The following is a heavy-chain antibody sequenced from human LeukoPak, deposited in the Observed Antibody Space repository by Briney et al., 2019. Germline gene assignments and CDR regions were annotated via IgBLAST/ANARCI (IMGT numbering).Heavy chain of an antibody. CDR1: GGSFSGYY. D-gene: IGHD4-11*01. CDR3: ARGQGTVTTH. V-gene: IGHV4-34*01. J-gene: IGHJ4*02. CDR2: INHSGSA. Sequence: PSETLSLTCAVSGGSFSGYYWTWIRQPPGKGLEWIGEINHSGSANYNPSLMSRVTISLDTSKKHFSLNLSSVTAADTAVYYCARGQGTVTTHWGQGTLVTVSS.